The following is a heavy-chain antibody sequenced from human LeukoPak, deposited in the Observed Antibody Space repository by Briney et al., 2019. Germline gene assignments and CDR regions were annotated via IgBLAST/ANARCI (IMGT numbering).Heavy chain of an antibody. J-gene: IGHJ4*02. CDR2: IKRDGSEK. V-gene: IGHV3-7*01. CDR1: GFTLSSYW. Sequence: GGSLRLSCAASGFTLSSYWMSWVRQAPGKGLEWVANIKRDGSEKYYVDSVKGRFTISRDNAKSSLYLQMNSLRAEDTAVFYCAREMSGGSCFDYWGQGTLVTVSS. CDR3: AREMSGGSCFDY. D-gene: IGHD2-15*01.